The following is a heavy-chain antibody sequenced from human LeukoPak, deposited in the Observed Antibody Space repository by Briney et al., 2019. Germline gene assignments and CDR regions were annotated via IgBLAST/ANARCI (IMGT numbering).Heavy chain of an antibody. CDR2: ISSSSSYI. J-gene: IGHJ4*02. CDR1: GFTFSSYS. CDR3: ARDRGVGSYEEYYFDY. V-gene: IGHV3-21*01. D-gene: IGHD5-18*01. Sequence: GGSLRLSCAASGFTFSSYSMNWVRQAPGKGLEWVSSISSSSSYIYYADSVKGRFTTSRDNAKNSLYLQMNSLRAEDTAVYYCARDRGVGSYEEYYFDYWGQGTLVTVSS.